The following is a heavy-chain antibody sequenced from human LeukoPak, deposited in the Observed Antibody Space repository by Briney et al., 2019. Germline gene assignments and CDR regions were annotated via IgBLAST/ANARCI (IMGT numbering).Heavy chain of an antibody. CDR1: GYSFSSYW. V-gene: IGHV5-51*01. J-gene: IGHJ4*02. D-gene: IGHD2-15*01. CDR3: ARHRKDIGFDS. Sequence: GESLKISCKGSGYSFSSYWIGWVRQMPGKGLEWMGIIYPDDSDTRYSPSFQGQVTISADTSISTAYLHWSSLKASDTAMYYCARHRKDIGFDSWGQGTLVTVSS. CDR2: IYPDDSDT.